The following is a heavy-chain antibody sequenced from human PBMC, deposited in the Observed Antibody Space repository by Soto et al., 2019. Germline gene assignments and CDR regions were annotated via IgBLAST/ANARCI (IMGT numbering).Heavy chain of an antibody. J-gene: IGHJ4*02. V-gene: IGHV3-30*18. CDR1: GCTFSSYG. CDR2: ISYDGSNK. D-gene: IGHD1-26*01. CDR3: AKEGYSGSYSQIPYYFDY. Sequence: AGGSLRLSCAASGCTFSSYGMHWVRQAPGKGLEWVAVISYDGSNKYYADSVKGRFTISRDNSKNTLYLQMNSLRAEDTAVYYCAKEGYSGSYSQIPYYFDYWGQGTLVTVSS.